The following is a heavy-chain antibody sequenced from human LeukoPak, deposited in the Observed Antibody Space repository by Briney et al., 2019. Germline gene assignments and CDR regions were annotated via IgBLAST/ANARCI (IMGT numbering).Heavy chain of an antibody. D-gene: IGHD5-12*01. CDR1: GFTFSSYS. J-gene: IGHJ4*02. CDR3: AKDMQTWPRFPDY. V-gene: IGHV3-21*04. Sequence: PGGSLRLSCAASGFTFSSYSMNWVRQAPGKGLEWVSSISNGGAYIYYADSLQGRFTISRDNAKNSLYLQMDSLRAEDTAVYYCAKDMQTWPRFPDYWGQGTLVTVSS. CDR2: ISNGGAYI.